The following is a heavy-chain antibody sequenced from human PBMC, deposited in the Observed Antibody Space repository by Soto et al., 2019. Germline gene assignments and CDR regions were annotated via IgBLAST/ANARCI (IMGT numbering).Heavy chain of an antibody. CDR1: GGSISSNGFY. CDR3: AKDLRRYCSSRNCPRDYHSYMDV. V-gene: IGHV4-31*03. J-gene: IGHJ6*03. CDR2: IYSPEST. Sequence: QVQLQESGPGLVRPSQTLSLTCTVSGGSISSNGFYWSWIRQHPGKGLEWIGCIYSPESTYYNPSLKSRHTISGDTYKNQFYQKLRPLTAADTAANYWAKDLRRYCSSRNCPRDYHSYMDVWGTGNTVSLSS. D-gene: IGHD2-2*01.